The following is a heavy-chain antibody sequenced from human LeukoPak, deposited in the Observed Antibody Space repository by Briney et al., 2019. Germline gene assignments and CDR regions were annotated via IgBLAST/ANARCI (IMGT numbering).Heavy chain of an antibody. CDR2: IKEDGSVK. CDR1: GLTFSSSW. J-gene: IGHJ4*02. V-gene: IGHV3-7*03. D-gene: IGHD6-19*01. CDR3: ARDSTWLLDY. Sequence: GGSLRLSCAVSGLTFSSSWMDWVRQAPGKGLEWVANIKEDGSVKYYVDSVKGRFTISRDNTKNALYLQMNSLRADDTAVYFCARDSTWLLDYWGQGTLITVSS.